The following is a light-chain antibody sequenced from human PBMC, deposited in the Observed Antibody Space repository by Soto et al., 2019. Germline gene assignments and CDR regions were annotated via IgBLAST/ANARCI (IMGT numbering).Light chain of an antibody. Sequence: QSVLTQPASVSGSPGQSITISCTGTSSDVGGYNYVSWYQQYPGKAPKLMIYEVSNRPSGVSNRFSGSKSGNTASLTISGLQAEDEAVYYCCSYAGNKTVVFGGGTKLTVL. CDR3: CSYAGNKTVV. CDR1: SSDVGGYNY. J-gene: IGLJ3*02. V-gene: IGLV2-14*01. CDR2: EVS.